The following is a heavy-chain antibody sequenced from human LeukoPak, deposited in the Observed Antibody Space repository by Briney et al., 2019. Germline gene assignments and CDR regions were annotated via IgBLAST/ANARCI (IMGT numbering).Heavy chain of an antibody. Sequence: ASVKVSCKASGYTFTSYGISWVRQAPGQGLEWMGWISAYNGNTNYAQKLQGRVTMTTDTYTSTAYMELRSLRSDDTAVYYCARDRSIYYYYYMDAWGKGTTVTVSS. CDR3: ARDRSIYYYYYMDA. V-gene: IGHV1-18*01. CDR1: GYTFTSYG. D-gene: IGHD3-10*01. J-gene: IGHJ6*03. CDR2: ISAYNGNT.